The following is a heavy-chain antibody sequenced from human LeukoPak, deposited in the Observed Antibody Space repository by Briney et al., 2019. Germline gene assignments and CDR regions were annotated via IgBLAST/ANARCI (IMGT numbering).Heavy chain of an antibody. CDR1: GFTFDDYA. J-gene: IGHJ4*02. Sequence: PGGSLRLSCAASGFTFDDYAMHWVRQAPGKGLEWVSGISWNSGTIGYADSVKGRFTISRDNAKNSLYLHMISLRPEDTAVYYCAKDVSHYSDSSGLDYWGQGTLVTVSS. D-gene: IGHD3-22*01. CDR3: AKDVSHYSDSSGLDY. CDR2: ISWNSGTI. V-gene: IGHV3-9*01.